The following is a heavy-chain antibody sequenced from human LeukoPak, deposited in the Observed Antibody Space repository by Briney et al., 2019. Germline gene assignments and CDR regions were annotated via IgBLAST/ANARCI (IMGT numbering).Heavy chain of an antibody. D-gene: IGHD3-10*01. J-gene: IGHJ6*02. CDR3: ARGRANMVWGIRYGMDV. CDR2: INHSGST. CDR1: GGSVSGYY. V-gene: IGHV4-34*01. Sequence: SETLSLTCAVYGGSVSGYYWSWIRQTPGKGLEWIGEINHSGSTNYNPSLKSRVTISVDTSKNQFSLKLSSVTAADTAVYYCARGRANMVWGIRYGMDVWGQGTTVTVSS.